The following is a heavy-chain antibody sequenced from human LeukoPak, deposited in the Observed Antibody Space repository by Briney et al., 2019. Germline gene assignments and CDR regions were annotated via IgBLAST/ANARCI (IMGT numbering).Heavy chain of an antibody. CDR1: GGSISSYY. CDR3: ARDGRVRSHYYYYGMDV. D-gene: IGHD3-3*01. Sequence: PSETLSLTCTVSGGSISSYYWSWIRQPPGKGLEWIGNIYYSGSTNYNPSLKSRVTISVDTSKNQFSLKLSSVTAADTAVYYCARDGRVRSHYYYYGMDVWGKGTTVTVSS. CDR2: IYYSGST. V-gene: IGHV4-59*01. J-gene: IGHJ6*04.